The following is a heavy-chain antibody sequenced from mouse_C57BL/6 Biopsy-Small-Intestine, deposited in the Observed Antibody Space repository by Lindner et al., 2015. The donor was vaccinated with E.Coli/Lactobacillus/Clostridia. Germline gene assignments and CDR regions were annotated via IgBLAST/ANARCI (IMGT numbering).Heavy chain of an antibody. D-gene: IGHD1-1*01. V-gene: IGHV1-84*02. Sequence: SVKVSCKASGYTFTNYAMHWVRLAPGQRLEWMGWINGGNGNTIYSYKFQDRVTITRDTSASTVYMELSSLRSEDTAVYFCTRAWWGNYYYFDYWGQGALVTVSS. J-gene: IGHJ4*01. CDR2: INGGNGNT. CDR3: TRAWWGNYYYFDY. CDR1: GYTFTNYA.